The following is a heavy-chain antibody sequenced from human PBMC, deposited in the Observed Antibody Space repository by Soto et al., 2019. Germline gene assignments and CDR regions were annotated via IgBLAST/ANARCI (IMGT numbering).Heavy chain of an antibody. CDR2: IYDTGISGYTPST. CDR3: ARGEDAFFYYGLDV. V-gene: IGHV4-59*01. Sequence: SETLSLTCTVSGGSITSSYWSWIRRPPGKGLEWIAYIYDTGISGYTPSTSYTPSLQSRVTMSVDTSKSQFSLKLTSVTAAATAVYYCARGEDAFFYYGLDVWGQGITVIVSS. J-gene: IGHJ6*02. CDR1: GGSITSSY.